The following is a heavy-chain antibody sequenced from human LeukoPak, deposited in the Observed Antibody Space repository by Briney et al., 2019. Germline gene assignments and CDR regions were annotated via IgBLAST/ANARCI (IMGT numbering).Heavy chain of an antibody. CDR3: ARVYYDFWSGETDY. CDR1: GFIFSSYA. Sequence: GGSLRLSCATSGFIFSSYAMHWVRQAPGKGLEWVAVISYDGSNKHYADSVKGRFTISRDNSKNTLYLQMNSLRAEDTAVYYCARVYYDFWSGETDYWGQGTLVTVSS. D-gene: IGHD3-3*01. J-gene: IGHJ4*02. CDR2: ISYDGSNK. V-gene: IGHV3-30-3*01.